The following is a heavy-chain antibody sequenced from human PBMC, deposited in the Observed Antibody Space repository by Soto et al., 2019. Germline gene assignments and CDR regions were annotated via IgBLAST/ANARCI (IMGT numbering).Heavy chain of an antibody. CDR3: ARVLAVAGYYYYGMDV. J-gene: IGHJ6*02. V-gene: IGHV4-31*03. D-gene: IGHD6-19*01. CDR2: IYYSGST. Sequence: PSETLSLTCTVSGGSISSGGYYWSWIRQHPGKGLEWIGYIYYSGSTYYNPSLKSRVTISVDTSKNQFSLKLSSVTAADTAVYYCARVLAVAGYYYYGMDVWGHGTTVTVSS. CDR1: GGSISSGGYY.